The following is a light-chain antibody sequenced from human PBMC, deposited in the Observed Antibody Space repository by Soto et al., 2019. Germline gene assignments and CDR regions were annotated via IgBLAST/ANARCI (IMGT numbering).Light chain of an antibody. CDR2: EVI. J-gene: IGLJ1*01. CDR1: SSDIGAHNF. CDR3: HSYTTSNTFV. Sequence: QSVLTQPASVSGSPGQAITVSCSGTSSDIGAHNFVSWYQQHPGKAPKLIIYEVINRPSGVSDRFSGPKSGNTASLTISGLQSEDEADYYCHSYTTSNTFVFGSGTKVTVL. V-gene: IGLV2-14*03.